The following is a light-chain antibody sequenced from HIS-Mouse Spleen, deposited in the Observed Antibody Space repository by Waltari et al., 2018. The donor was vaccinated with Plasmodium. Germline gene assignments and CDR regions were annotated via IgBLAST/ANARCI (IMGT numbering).Light chain of an antibody. J-gene: IGKJ1*01. Sequence: DIQMTQSPSTLSASVGDRVTITCRARQSISSWLAWYQQKPGKAPKLLIYKASSLGSGVPSRFSGSGSWTEFTLTISSLQPDDFATYYCQQYNSYSWTFGQGTKVEIK. CDR1: QSISSW. CDR3: QQYNSYSWT. V-gene: IGKV1-5*03. CDR2: KAS.